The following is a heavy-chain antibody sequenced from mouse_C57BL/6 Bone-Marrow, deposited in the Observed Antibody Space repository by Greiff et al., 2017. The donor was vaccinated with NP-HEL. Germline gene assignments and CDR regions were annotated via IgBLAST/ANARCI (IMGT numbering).Heavy chain of an antibody. D-gene: IGHD2-12*01. V-gene: IGHV1-4*01. CDR2: INPSSGNT. CDR1: GYTFTSYT. J-gene: IGHJ3*01. CDR3: ARRAYYRKGTFAY. Sequence: QVQLQQSGAELARPGASVKMSCKASGYTFTSYTMHWVKQRPGQGLEWIGYINPSSGNTKTNQKLKDKATLTADKASSPTYMQLNRLTSEDSAVYYCARRAYYRKGTFAYWGQGTLVTVSA.